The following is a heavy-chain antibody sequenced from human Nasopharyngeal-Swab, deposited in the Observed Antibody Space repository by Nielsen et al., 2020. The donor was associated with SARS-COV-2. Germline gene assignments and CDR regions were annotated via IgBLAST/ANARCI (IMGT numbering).Heavy chain of an antibody. V-gene: IGHV3-21*04. CDR3: ARDRHGDDSRNYYYGMDV. CDR2: ISGSSAYI. Sequence: GESLKISCAASGFTFSTYTMNWVRQAPGKGLEWVSSISGSSAYIWYADSVKGRFTVSRDNAKNSLYLQMNSLRAEDTAVYYCARDRHGDDSRNYYYGMDVWGQGTTVSVSS. J-gene: IGHJ6*02. CDR1: GFTFSTYT. D-gene: IGHD4-23*01.